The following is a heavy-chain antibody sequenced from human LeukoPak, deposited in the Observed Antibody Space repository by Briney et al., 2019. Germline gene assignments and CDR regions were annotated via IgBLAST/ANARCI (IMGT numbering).Heavy chain of an antibody. V-gene: IGHV1-8*03. J-gene: IGHJ6*03. Sequence: VASVKVSCKASGYTFTSYDINWVRQATGQGLEWMGWMNPNSGNTGYAQKFQGRVTITRNTSISTAYMELSSLRSEDTAVYYCARVAVVGNYYYYYMGVWGKGTTVTVSS. CDR2: MNPNSGNT. D-gene: IGHD6-19*01. CDR3: ARVAVVGNYYYYYMGV. CDR1: GYTFTSYD.